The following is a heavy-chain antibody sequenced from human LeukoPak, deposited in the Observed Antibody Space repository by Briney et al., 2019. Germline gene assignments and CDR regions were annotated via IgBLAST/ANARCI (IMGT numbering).Heavy chain of an antibody. D-gene: IGHD3-16*02. CDR3: ARANMITFGGVIVLDAFDN. V-gene: IGHV1-18*01. Sequence: GASVKVSCKASGYTFTSYGISWVRQAPGQGLEWMGWISAYNGNTNYAQKLQGRVTMTTDTSTSTAYMELRSLRSDDTAVYYCARANMITFGGVIVLDAFDNWGQGTMVTVSS. CDR1: GYTFTSYG. CDR2: ISAYNGNT. J-gene: IGHJ3*02.